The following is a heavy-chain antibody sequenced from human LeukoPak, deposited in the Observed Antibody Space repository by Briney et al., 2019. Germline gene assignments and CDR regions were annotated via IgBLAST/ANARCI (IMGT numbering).Heavy chain of an antibody. CDR1: GYTFTSYD. CDR2: MNPNSGNT. Sequence: ASVKVSCKASGYTFTSYDINWVRQATGQGLEWMGWMNPNSGNTGYVRKFRGRVTMTRNTSISTAYMELSSLRSEDTAVYYCARGTTAVAFLDYWGQGTLVTVSS. CDR3: ARGTTAVAFLDY. J-gene: IGHJ4*02. D-gene: IGHD6-19*01. V-gene: IGHV1-8*01.